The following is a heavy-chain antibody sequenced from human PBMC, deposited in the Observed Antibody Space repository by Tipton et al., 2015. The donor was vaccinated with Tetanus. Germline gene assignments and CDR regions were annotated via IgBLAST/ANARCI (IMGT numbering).Heavy chain of an antibody. V-gene: IGHV3-23*01. J-gene: IGHJ5*02. Sequence: SLRLSCAASGFTFSNYAMAWVRQAPGKGLEWVSGIRVRGSHTYYADPVKGRFSISRDNSKNTVYLQMNSLRDEDTAVYYCAKDPASRGWFVPWGQGTLVSVSS. CDR2: IRVRGSHT. CDR1: GFTFSNYA. CDR3: AKDPASRGWFVP.